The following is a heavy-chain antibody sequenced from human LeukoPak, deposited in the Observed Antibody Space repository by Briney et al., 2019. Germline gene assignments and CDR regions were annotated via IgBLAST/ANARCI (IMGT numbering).Heavy chain of an antibody. V-gene: IGHV4-59*11. D-gene: IGHD3-3*01. CDR3: ARDRGDFWSGFTDSYNWFDP. CDR2: IYYSGST. Sequence: SETLSLTCTVSGGSISSHYWSWIRQPPGKGLEWIGYIYYSGSTNYNPSLKSRVTISVDTSKNQFSLKLSSVTAADTAVYYCARDRGDFWSGFTDSYNWFDPWGQGTLVTVSS. J-gene: IGHJ5*02. CDR1: GGSISSHY.